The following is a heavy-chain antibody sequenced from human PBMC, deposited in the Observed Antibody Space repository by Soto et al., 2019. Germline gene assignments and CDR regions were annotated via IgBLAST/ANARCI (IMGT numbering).Heavy chain of an antibody. J-gene: IGHJ2*01. CDR3: ARDGADYGDCLNCYFDF. Sequence: GGSLRLSCAASGFTFSSYCMHWVRQAPGKGLEWVSRINSNGSSTYYADSVKGRFTISRDNAKNTLYLQMNSLRAEDTAVYYCARDGADYGDCLNCYFDFWGRGTLVTVSS. CDR2: INSNGSST. D-gene: IGHD4-17*01. CDR1: GFTFSSYC. V-gene: IGHV3-74*01.